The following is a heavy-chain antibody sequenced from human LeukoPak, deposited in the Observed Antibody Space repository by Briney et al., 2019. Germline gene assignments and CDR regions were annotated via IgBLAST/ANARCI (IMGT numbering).Heavy chain of an antibody. CDR2: IYYSGST. J-gene: IGHJ4*02. CDR3: AQGDYYDSSGYYD. CDR1: GGSISSSSYY. Sequence: SETLSLTCTVSGGSISSSSYYWGWIRQPPGKGLEWIGSIYYSGSTYYNPSLKSRVAISVDTSKNQFSLKLSSVTAADTAVYYCAQGDYYDSSGYYDWGQGTLVTVSS. V-gene: IGHV4-39*01. D-gene: IGHD3-22*01.